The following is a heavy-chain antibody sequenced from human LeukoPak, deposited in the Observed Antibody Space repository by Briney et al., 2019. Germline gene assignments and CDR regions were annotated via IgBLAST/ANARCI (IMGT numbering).Heavy chain of an antibody. CDR2: INHSGST. CDR3: ARVSLGDCSSTSCHTIDY. D-gene: IGHD2-2*02. J-gene: IGHJ4*02. CDR1: GGSFSGYY. V-gene: IGHV4-34*01. Sequence: PSETLSLTCAVYGGSFSGYYWSWIRQPPGKGLEWIGEINHSGSTNYNPSLKSRVTISVDTSKNQFSLKLSSVTAADTAVYYCARVSLGDCSSTSCHTIDYWGQGTLVTVSS.